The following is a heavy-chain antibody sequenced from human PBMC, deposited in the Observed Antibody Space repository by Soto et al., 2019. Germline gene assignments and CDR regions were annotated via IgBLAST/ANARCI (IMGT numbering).Heavy chain of an antibody. CDR1: GLAFSTTT. J-gene: IGHJ4*02. D-gene: IGHD2-2*01. CDR3: ARVSAEGRCSTTSCYPFDY. Sequence: GGSLRLSCAASGLAFSTTTMNWVRQAPGKGLEWVSSISGSSSYIFYADSVKGRFTISRDNAKNSLYLQMNSLRAEDTAVYYCARVSAEGRCSTTSCYPFDYWGQGTLVTVSS. CDR2: ISGSSSYI. V-gene: IGHV3-21*01.